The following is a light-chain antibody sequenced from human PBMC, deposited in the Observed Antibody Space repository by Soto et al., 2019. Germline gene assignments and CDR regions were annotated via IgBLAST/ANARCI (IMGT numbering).Light chain of an antibody. CDR3: SSYAGSNNVV. J-gene: IGLJ3*02. CDR2: EVS. Sequence: QSALTQPPSASGSPGQSVTISCTGTSSDVGGYNYVSWYQYHPGKAPKLMIYEVSKRPSGVPDRFSGSKSGNTASLTVSGLQAEDEADYYCSSYAGSNNVVFGGGTKVTVL. CDR1: SSDVGGYNY. V-gene: IGLV2-8*01.